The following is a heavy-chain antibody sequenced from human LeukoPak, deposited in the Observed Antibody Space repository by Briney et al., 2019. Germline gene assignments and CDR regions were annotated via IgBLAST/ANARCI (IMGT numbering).Heavy chain of an antibody. CDR3: ARSPGGLFDY. J-gene: IGHJ4*02. Sequence: SETLSLTCTVSGGSISSSSYYWGWIRQPPGKGLEWIGYIYYSGSTNYNPSLKSRVTISVDTSKNQFSLKLSSVTAADTAVYYCARSPGGLFDYWGQGTLVTVSS. V-gene: IGHV4-61*05. D-gene: IGHD3-16*01. CDR2: IYYSGST. CDR1: GGSISSSSYY.